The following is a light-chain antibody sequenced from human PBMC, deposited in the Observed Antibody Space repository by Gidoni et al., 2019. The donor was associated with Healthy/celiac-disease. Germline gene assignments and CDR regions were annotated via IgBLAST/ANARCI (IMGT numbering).Light chain of an antibody. CDR1: SSDVGNYNL. J-gene: IGLJ2*01. Sequence: QSALTQPASVSGSPGQPITISCTGTSSDVGNYNLVSWYQQHPGKAPKLMIYEVSKRPSGVSNRFSGSKSGNTASLTISGLQAEDEADYYCCSYAGGSTVVFGGGTKLTVL. CDR3: CSYAGGSTVV. CDR2: EVS. V-gene: IGLV2-23*02.